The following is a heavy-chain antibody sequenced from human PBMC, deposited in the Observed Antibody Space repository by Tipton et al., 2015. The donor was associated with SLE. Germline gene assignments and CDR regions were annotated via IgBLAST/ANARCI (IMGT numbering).Heavy chain of an antibody. CDR1: GGSISSHY. D-gene: IGHD6-13*01. Sequence: TLSLTCTVSGGSISSHYWSWIRQPPGKGLEWIGYIYYSGSTNYNPSLKSRVTTSVDTSKNQFSLKLSSVTAADTAVYYCARADLSSSWAVDVWGQGTTVTVSS. J-gene: IGHJ6*02. CDR2: IYYSGST. CDR3: ARADLSSSWAVDV. V-gene: IGHV4-59*11.